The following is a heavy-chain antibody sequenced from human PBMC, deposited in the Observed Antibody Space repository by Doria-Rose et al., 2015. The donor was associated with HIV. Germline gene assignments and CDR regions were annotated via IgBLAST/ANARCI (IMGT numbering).Heavy chain of an antibody. Sequence: QVQLQESGPRLVKPSETLSLTCTVSGASTSGYHWTWIRQPPGKGLEWIGYIYSTGNTDHNPSLESRVTISVDKSKNQVSLKVSSVTHADTAVYYCARARGFSGYVFDLWGQGTLVTVS. V-gene: IGHV4-59*12. D-gene: IGHD5-12*01. CDR1: GASTSGYH. J-gene: IGHJ4*02. CDR2: IYSTGNT. CDR3: ARARGFSGYVFDL.